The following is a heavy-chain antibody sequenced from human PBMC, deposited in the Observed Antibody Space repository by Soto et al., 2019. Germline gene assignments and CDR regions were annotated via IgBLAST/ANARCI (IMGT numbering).Heavy chain of an antibody. J-gene: IGHJ4*02. D-gene: IGHD1-1*01. V-gene: IGHV1-18*01. CDR2: ISARNGDT. CDR1: GYTFTSYG. CDR3: ARGRYGDY. Sequence: QVHLVLSGAEVKKPGASVKVSCKGSGYTFTSYGITWVRQAPGQGLEWMGWISARNGDTDYAQKLQGRVTVTRDTSTSTAYMELRSLRSDDTAVYYCARGRYGDYWGQGALVTVSS.